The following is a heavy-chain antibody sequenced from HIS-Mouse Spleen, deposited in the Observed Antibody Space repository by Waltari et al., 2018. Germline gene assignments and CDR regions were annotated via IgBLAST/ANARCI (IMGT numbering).Heavy chain of an antibody. CDR2: IYYSGGT. CDR1: GCSISSSSYY. Sequence: QLQLQESGPGLVKPSETLSLTCTVSGCSISSSSYYWGWIRQPPGKGLEGIGSIYYSGGTYYNPSLKSRVTISVDTSKNQFSLKLSSVTAADTAVYYCAREIPYSSSWYDWYFDLWGRGTLVTVSS. D-gene: IGHD6-13*01. V-gene: IGHV4-39*07. J-gene: IGHJ2*01. CDR3: AREIPYSSSWYDWYFDL.